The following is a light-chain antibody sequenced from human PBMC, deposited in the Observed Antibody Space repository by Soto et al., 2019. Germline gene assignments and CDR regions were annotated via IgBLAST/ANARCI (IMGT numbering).Light chain of an antibody. Sequence: QSALTQPASVSGSPGQSITISCTGTSRDVGSYNLVSWYQQHPGKAPKLMIYEGSKRPSGVSNRFSGSKSGNTASLTISGLQAEDEADYYCCSYEGSGTFVFGTGNKVT. CDR2: EGS. V-gene: IGLV2-23*03. CDR1: SRDVGSYNL. J-gene: IGLJ1*01. CDR3: CSYEGSGTFV.